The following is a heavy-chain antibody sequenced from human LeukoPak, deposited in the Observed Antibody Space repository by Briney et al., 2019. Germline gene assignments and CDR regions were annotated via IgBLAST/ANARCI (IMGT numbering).Heavy chain of an antibody. D-gene: IGHD2-15*01. CDR1: GVSVSSGSYY. Sequence: SETLSLTCTVSGVSVSSGSYYWSWIRQPPGKGLEWIGYIYYSGRTNYNPSLKSRVTTSVDTSKNQFSLKLSSVTAADTAVYYCARGYCSGGSCYSGWYYYYYMDVWGKGTTVTVSS. CDR3: ARGYCSGGSCYSGWYYYYYMDV. J-gene: IGHJ6*03. CDR2: IYYSGRT. V-gene: IGHV4-61*01.